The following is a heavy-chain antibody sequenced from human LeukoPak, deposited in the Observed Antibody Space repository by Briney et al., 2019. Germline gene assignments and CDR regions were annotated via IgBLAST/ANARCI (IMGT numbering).Heavy chain of an antibody. V-gene: IGHV4-4*07. CDR2: IYTSGSS. J-gene: IGHJ4*02. D-gene: IGHD2-2*01. CDR1: GGSISSYY. Sequence: SETLSLTCTVSGGSISSYYWSWIRQPAGKGLEWIGRIYTSGSSNYNPSLKSRVTMSVDTSKNQFSLKLTSVTAADTAIYYCAGHCSTTSCYGLDYWGQGTLVTVSS. CDR3: AGHCSTTSCYGLDY.